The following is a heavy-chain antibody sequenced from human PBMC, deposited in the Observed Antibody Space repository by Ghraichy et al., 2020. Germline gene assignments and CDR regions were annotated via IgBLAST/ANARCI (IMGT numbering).Heavy chain of an antibody. CDR1: GFSFNAYD. J-gene: IGHJ2*01. Sequence: GGSLRLSCAASGFSFNAYDMHWVRQAAGKALEWVAGLGTAGDTFYPDSLKGRFTISREDVKKSLYLQINTLRSGDTAVYHCARGAYRSSRSYSHFDLWGRGTLLTVSS. CDR2: LGTAGDT. D-gene: IGHD6-19*01. V-gene: IGHV3-13*01. CDR3: ARGAYRSSRSYSHFDL.